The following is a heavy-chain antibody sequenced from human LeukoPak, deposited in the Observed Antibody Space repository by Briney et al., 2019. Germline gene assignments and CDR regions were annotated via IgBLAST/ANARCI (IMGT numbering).Heavy chain of an antibody. CDR3: AVPIIPAAFAPDY. V-gene: IGHV1-2*02. Sequence: GASVKVSCKASGYTFTGYYMHWVRQAPGQGLKWMGWINPDSGGTNYAQKFQGRVTMTTNTSITTAYMEMTSLRSDDTAVYYCAVPIIPAAFAPDYWGQGTLVTVSS. CDR1: GYTFTGYY. J-gene: IGHJ4*02. CDR2: INPDSGGT. D-gene: IGHD2-2*01.